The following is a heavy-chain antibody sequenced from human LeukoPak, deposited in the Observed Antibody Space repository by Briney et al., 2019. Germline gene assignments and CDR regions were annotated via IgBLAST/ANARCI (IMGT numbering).Heavy chain of an antibody. D-gene: IGHD3-22*01. J-gene: IGHJ6*03. CDR1: GYTFTSYG. CDR3: ARVYDSSGYYSGYYYYYMDV. CDR2: ISAYNGNT. Sequence: GASVKVSCKASGYTFTSYGISWVRQAPGQGLEWMGWISAYNGNTNYAQKLQGRVTMTTDTSTSTAYMELRSLRSDDTAVYYCARVYDSSGYYSGYYYYYMDVWGKGTTVTISS. V-gene: IGHV1-18*01.